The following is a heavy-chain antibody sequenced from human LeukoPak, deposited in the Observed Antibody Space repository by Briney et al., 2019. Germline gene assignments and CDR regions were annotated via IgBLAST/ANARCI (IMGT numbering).Heavy chain of an antibody. Sequence: ASVKVSCKTSGYRFTGYYMHWVRQAPGQGLEWMGWINPNSGGTNYAQRFQGRVTLTRDTSISTAYMDLSSLTSDDTAVYYCAGGSGSFYGIDYWGQGTLVTVSS. CDR3: AGGSGSFYGIDY. J-gene: IGHJ4*02. CDR2: INPNSGGT. D-gene: IGHD3-10*01. V-gene: IGHV1-2*02. CDR1: GYRFTGYY.